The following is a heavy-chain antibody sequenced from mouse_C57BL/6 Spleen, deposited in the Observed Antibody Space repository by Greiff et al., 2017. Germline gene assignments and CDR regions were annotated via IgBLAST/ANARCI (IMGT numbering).Heavy chain of an antibody. CDR1: GYAFSSSW. J-gene: IGHJ4*01. Sequence: VQLQQSGPELVKPGASVKISCKASGYAFSSSWMNWVKQRPGKGLEWIGRIYPGDGDTNYNGKFKGKATLTADKSSSTAYMQLSSLTSEDSAVYFCASIYYDYEDAMDYWGQGTSVTVSS. CDR2: IYPGDGDT. CDR3: ASIYYDYEDAMDY. D-gene: IGHD2-4*01. V-gene: IGHV1-82*01.